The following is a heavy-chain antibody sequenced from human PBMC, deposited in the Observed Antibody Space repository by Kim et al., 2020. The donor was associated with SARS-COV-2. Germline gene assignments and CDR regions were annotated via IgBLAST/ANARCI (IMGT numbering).Heavy chain of an antibody. D-gene: IGHD2-15*01. J-gene: IGHJ4*02. CDR3: AREGEVYCSGGSCHRTLGYGLGFDY. V-gene: IGHV3-7*03. CDR1: GFTFSSYW. CDR2: IKQDGSEK. Sequence: GGSLRLSCAASGFTFSSYWMSWVRQAPGKGLEWVANIKQDGSEKYYVDSVKGRFTISRDNAKNSLYLQMNSLRAEDTAVYYCAREGEVYCSGGSCHRTLGYGLGFDYWGQGTLVTVSS.